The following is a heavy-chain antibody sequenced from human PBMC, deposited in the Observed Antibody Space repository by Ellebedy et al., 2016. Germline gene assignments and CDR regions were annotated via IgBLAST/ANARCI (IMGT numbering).Heavy chain of an antibody. Sequence: GGSLRLSCAGSGFTVTTAYMNWVRQAPGKGLEWVSVMYYNYKTYYVDSVRGRFTISRDDSKNTVTLQMKSLRVDDTAVYYCAREPTSNSDWGQGTLVTVSS. CDR2: MYYNYKT. J-gene: IGHJ4*02. D-gene: IGHD1/OR15-1a*01. CDR1: GFTVTTAY. V-gene: IGHV3-53*01. CDR3: AREPTSNSD.